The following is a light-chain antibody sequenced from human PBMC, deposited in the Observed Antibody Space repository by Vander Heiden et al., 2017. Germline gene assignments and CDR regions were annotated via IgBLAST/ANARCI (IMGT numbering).Light chain of an antibody. CDR3: QQSYSTPG. V-gene: IGKV1-39*01. CDR2: AAS. CDR1: QSISSY. Sequence: DIQMTQSPSSLSASVGDSVTITCRASQSISSYLNWYQQKPGKAPKLLNYAASSLQSGVPSRFSGSGSGKDFTLTISSLQPEDVATYYCQQSYSTPGFGPGTKVDIK. J-gene: IGKJ3*01.